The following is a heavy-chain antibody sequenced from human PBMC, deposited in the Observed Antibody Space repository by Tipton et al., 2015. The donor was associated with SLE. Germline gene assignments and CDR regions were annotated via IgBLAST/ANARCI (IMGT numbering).Heavy chain of an antibody. CDR1: GDSISNGDDY. Sequence: TLSLTCTVSGDSISNGDDYWSWIRQPPGKGLEWIGNIYYGGGSFYNPSLKSRVTISVDTSKNQFSLKLSSVTAAVTAVYYCAGDSGEIAFDIQGQGTMVTVSS. CDR2: IYYGGGS. CDR3: AGDSGEIAFDI. D-gene: IGHD3-10*01. V-gene: IGHV4-30-4*08. J-gene: IGHJ3*02.